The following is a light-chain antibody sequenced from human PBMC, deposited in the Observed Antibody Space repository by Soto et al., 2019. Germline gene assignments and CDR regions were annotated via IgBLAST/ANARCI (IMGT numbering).Light chain of an antibody. J-gene: IGLJ1*01. CDR3: SSYTSSSTLTV. CDR2: DVS. V-gene: IGLV2-14*01. CDR1: SSDVGGYNY. Sequence: QSVLTQPASVSGSPGQSITISCTGTSSDVGGYNYVSWYQQHPGKAPKLMIYDVSNRPSGVSNRSSGSKSGNTASLTISGLQAEDEADYYCSSYTSSSTLTVFGTGTKLTVL.